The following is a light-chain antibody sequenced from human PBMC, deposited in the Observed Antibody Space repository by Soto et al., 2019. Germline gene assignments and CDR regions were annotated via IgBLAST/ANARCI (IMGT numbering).Light chain of an antibody. CDR3: QQRSSWPPWT. Sequence: EIVLTQSPVTLSLSPGDRATLSCRASQSVGSYLAWFQQKPGQAPRLLIHGASNRATGIPARFSGSGSGTDFTLTIISLEPEDFAVYYCQQRSSWPPWTFGQGTKVEIK. CDR1: QSVGSY. J-gene: IGKJ1*01. V-gene: IGKV3-11*01. CDR2: GAS.